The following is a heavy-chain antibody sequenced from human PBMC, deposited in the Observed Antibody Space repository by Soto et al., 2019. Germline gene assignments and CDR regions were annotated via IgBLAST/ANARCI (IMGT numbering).Heavy chain of an antibody. V-gene: IGHV3-43D*04. J-gene: IGHJ6*02. CDR3: AKGPQVAGTDYYYYYGMDV. Sequence: LRLSCAASGFTFDDYAMHWVRQAPGKGLEWVSLISWDGGSTYYADSVKGRFTISRDNSKNSLYLQMNSLRAEDTALYYCAKGPQVAGTDYYYYYGMDVWGQGTTDTVSS. CDR2: ISWDGGST. CDR1: GFTFDDYA. D-gene: IGHD6-19*01.